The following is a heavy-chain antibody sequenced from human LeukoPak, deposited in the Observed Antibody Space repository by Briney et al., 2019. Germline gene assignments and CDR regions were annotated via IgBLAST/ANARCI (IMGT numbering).Heavy chain of an antibody. CDR1: GFTFSSYG. J-gene: IGHJ5*02. D-gene: IGHD4-11*01. Sequence: LRLSCAASGFTFSSYGMHWVRQAPGKGLEWIGSIYYSGSTYYNPSLKSRVTISVDTSKNQFSLKLSSVTAADTAVYYCARGQTTVTRDWFDPWGQGTLVTVSS. V-gene: IGHV4-39*01. CDR3: ARGQTTVTRDWFDP. CDR2: IYYSGST.